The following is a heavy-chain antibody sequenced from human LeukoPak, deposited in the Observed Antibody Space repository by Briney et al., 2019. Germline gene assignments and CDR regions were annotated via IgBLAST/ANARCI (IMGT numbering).Heavy chain of an antibody. J-gene: IGHJ4*02. Sequence: GASVKVSCKASGGTFSSYAISWVRQAPGQGLEWMGGIIPIFGTANYAQKFQGRVTITADESTSTAYMELRSLRSDDTAVYYCARSQNPRGSYGLFDYWGQGTLVTVSS. V-gene: IGHV1-69*13. D-gene: IGHD1-26*01. CDR2: IIPIFGTA. CDR1: GGTFSSYA. CDR3: ARSQNPRGSYGLFDY.